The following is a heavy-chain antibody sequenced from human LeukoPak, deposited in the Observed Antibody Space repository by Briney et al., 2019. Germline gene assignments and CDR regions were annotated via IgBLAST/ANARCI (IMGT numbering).Heavy chain of an antibody. D-gene: IGHD6-13*01. CDR2: INPNSGGT. CDR3: ARDQGVQREGMNPFDY. CDR1: GYTFTGYY. V-gene: IGHV1-2*02. J-gene: IGHJ4*02. Sequence: ASVKVSCKASGYTFTGYYMHWVRHAPGQGLEWMGWINPNSGGTNDAQKFQGRVTMTRDTSISTAYMELSRLRSDDTAVYSCARDQGVQREGMNPFDYWGRGTLVTVSS.